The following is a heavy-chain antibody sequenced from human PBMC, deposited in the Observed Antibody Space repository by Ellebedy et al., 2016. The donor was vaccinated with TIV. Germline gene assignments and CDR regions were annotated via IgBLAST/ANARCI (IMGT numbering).Heavy chain of an antibody. CDR3: SRQSQSNLDARWFYY. CDR1: GYTFTGYF. J-gene: IGHJ4*02. Sequence: AASVKVSCKASGYTFTGYFMHWLRQAPGQRPEWMGWIDADNGDTKYSQNFHDRVTIARDTSATTVYMELSSLTSEDTAVYFCSRQSQSNLDARWFYYWGQGTLVSVSS. CDR2: IDADNGDT. V-gene: IGHV1-3*01. D-gene: IGHD3-9*01.